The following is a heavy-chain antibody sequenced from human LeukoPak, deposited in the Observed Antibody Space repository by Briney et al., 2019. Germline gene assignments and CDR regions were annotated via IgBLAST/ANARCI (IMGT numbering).Heavy chain of an antibody. D-gene: IGHD3-3*01. CDR1: GFTFSSFG. CDR3: ARTQVRFLEWLGKNYYYGMDV. J-gene: IGHJ6*02. CDR2: LSFDGTTK. V-gene: IGHV3-30*03. Sequence: GGSLRLSCAASGFTFSSFGMHWVRQAPGKGLEWVAVLSFDGTTKYYTDSVKGRFTISRDNSKNTLYLQMNSLRPEDTAVYYCARTQVRFLEWLGKNYYYGMDVWGQGTTVTVFS.